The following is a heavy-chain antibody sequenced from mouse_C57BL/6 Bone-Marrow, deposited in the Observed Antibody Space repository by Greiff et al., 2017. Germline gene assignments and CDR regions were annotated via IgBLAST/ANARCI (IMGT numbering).Heavy chain of an antibody. CDR2: IWSGGST. J-gene: IGHJ4*01. CDR1: GFSLTSYG. V-gene: IGHV2-4*01. CDR3: AKIADYAMDY. Sequence: KLVESGPGLVQPSQSLSITCTVSGFSLTSYGVHWVRQPPGKGLEWLGVIWSGGSTDYNAAFISRLSISKDNSKSQVFFKMNSLQADDTAIYYCAKIADYAMDYWGQGTSVTVSS.